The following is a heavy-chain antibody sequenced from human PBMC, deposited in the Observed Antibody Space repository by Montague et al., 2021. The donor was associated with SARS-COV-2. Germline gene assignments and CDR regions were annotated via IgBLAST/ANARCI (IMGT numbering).Heavy chain of an antibody. CDR3: ARDKGLTIFGVVKSPGAFDI. D-gene: IGHD3-3*01. J-gene: IGHJ3*02. V-gene: IGHV4-59*01. Sequence: SETLSLTCTVSGGSISSYYWSWIRQPPGKGLEWIGYIYYSGSTNYNPSLKSRVTISVDTSQNQFSLKLSSVTAADTAVYYCARDKGLTIFGVVKSPGAFDIWGQGTMVTVSS. CDR1: GGSISSYY. CDR2: IYYSGST.